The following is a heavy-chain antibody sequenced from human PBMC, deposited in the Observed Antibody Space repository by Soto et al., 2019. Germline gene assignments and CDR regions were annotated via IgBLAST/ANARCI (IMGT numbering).Heavy chain of an antibody. V-gene: IGHV3-30*04. D-gene: IGHD1-26*01. CDR1: GFTFSSYA. Sequence: QVQLVESGGGVVQPGRSLRLSCAASGFTFSSYAMHWVRQAPGKGLEWVAVISSDGNNKYYADSVRGRFTISRDNSKNTLFLQMNSLRAEDTAMYYCAKDRPVKARSGSLSSWGQGTLVTVSS. CDR2: ISSDGNNK. CDR3: AKDRPVKARSGSLSS. J-gene: IGHJ5*02.